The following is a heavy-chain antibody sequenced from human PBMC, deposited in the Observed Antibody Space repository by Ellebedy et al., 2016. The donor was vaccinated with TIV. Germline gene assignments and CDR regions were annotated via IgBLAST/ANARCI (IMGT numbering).Heavy chain of an antibody. D-gene: IGHD4-23*01. CDR2: IDPADSDT. V-gene: IGHV5-51*01. CDR3: ARQTFGGNSPDY. J-gene: IGHJ4*02. Sequence: GESLKISXKALGYRFRTYWIAWVRQMPGKGLECMGIIDPADSDTRYSPSFQGQVTISADKSISTAFLQWSSLKASDTAMYYCARQTFGGNSPDYWGQGTLVTVSS. CDR1: GYRFRTYW.